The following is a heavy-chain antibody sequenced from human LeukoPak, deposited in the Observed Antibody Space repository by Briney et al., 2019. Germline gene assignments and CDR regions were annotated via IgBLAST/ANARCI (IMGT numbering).Heavy chain of an antibody. D-gene: IGHD5-12*01. CDR2: IYYSGST. J-gene: IGHJ5*02. Sequence: PSETLSLTCTVSGGSISSYYRSWIRQPPGKGLEWIGYIYYSGSTNYNPSLKSRVTISVDTSKNQFSLKLSSVTAADTAVYYCARARGSGYDLARGFDPWGQGTLVTVSS. CDR1: GGSISSYY. V-gene: IGHV4-59*01. CDR3: ARARGSGYDLARGFDP.